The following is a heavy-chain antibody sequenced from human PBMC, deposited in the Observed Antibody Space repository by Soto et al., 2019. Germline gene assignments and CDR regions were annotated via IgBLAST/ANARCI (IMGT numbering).Heavy chain of an antibody. CDR3: TSHARYCGGDCYWGDYYYYGMDV. J-gene: IGHJ6*02. V-gene: IGHV3-73*01. CDR1: GFTFSGSA. Sequence: GWSLRLSCASSGFTFSGSAMHWVRQASGKGLEWVGRIRSKANSYATAYAASVKGRFTISRDDSKNTAYLQMNSLKTEDTAVYYCTSHARYCGGDCYWGDYYYYGMDVWGQGTTVTVSS. CDR2: IRSKANSYAT. D-gene: IGHD2-21*02.